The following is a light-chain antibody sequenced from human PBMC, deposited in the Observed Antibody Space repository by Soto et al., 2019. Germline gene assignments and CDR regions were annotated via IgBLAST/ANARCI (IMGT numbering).Light chain of an antibody. CDR3: QQYNNWPGT. CDR1: QSVSSS. V-gene: IGKV3-15*01. J-gene: IGKJ4*01. Sequence: EIVLTQSPGTLSLAPGERARLSCRASQSVSSSFLAWYQQKPGQAPRLLIYGASSRATGIPTRFSGSGSGTEFTLTIDSLQSEDFAIYFCQQYNNWPGTFGGGTKVDI. CDR2: GAS.